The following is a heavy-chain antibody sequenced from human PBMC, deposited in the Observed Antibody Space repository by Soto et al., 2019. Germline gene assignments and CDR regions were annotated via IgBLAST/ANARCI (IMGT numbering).Heavy chain of an antibody. CDR3: AKDMSYYDTSGYYSGYYYYGVDV. D-gene: IGHD3-22*01. CDR1: GFSLSNYA. CDR2: MSGRAGST. J-gene: IGHJ6*02. Sequence: GSLRLSCAASGFSLSNYAMSWVRQAPGKGLEWVSGMSGRAGSTYYADSVQGRFIVSRDKSKNTLYLQMNSLGAEDTAVYFCAKDMSYYDTSGYYSGYYYYGVDVWGQGTTVTVSS. V-gene: IGHV3-23*01.